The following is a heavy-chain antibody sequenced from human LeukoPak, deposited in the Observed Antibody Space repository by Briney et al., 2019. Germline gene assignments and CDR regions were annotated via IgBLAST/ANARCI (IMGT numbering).Heavy chain of an antibody. CDR3: ARDKYSSGWYFDAFDI. CDR2: IYYSGST. D-gene: IGHD6-19*01. V-gene: IGHV4-59*12. Sequence: PSETLSLTCTVSGGSISSYYWSWIRQPPGKGLEWIGYIYYSGSTNYNPSLKSRVTISVDTSKNQFSLKLSSVTAADTAVYYCARDKYSSGWYFDAFDIWGQGTMVTVSS. J-gene: IGHJ3*02. CDR1: GGSISSYY.